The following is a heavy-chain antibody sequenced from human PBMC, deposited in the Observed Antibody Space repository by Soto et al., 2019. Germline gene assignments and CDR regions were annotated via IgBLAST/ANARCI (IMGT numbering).Heavy chain of an antibody. CDR1: GFTFSSNW. D-gene: IGHD2-21*01. CDR2: IKSAGSIT. J-gene: IGHJ4*02. V-gene: IGHV3-74*01. CDR3: AATVATRPN. Sequence: EVQLVESGGGLVQPGGSLRLSCAASGFTFSSNWMHWVRQAPGKGPVWVSRIKSAGSITDYADAVKGRFTISRDNAKNTLYLQMNSLRTEDTAVYYCAATVATRPNWGQGTLVTVSS.